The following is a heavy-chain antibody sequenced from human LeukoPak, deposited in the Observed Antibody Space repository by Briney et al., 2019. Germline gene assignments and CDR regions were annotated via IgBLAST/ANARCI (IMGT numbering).Heavy chain of an antibody. V-gene: IGHV4-38-2*02. CDR1: GYSISSGYY. D-gene: IGHD1-26*01. CDR3: ARSRGELIDY. J-gene: IGHJ4*02. CDR2: IYHSGST. Sequence: SETLSLTCTVSGYSISSGYYWGWIRQPPGKGLEWIGSIYHSGSTYYNPSLKSRVTISVDTSKNQFSLKLSSVTAADTAVYYCARSRGELIDYWGQGTLVTVSS.